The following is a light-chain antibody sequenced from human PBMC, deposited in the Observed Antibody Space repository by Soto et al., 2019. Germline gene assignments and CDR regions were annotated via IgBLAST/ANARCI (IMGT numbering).Light chain of an antibody. J-gene: IGKJ4*01. CDR2: GAS. V-gene: IGKV3-20*01. CDR3: QHFDDSLT. CDR1: QSVDSST. Sequence: EVVLTQSLGTLSLSPGERATLSCRASQSVDSSTLAWYQQKPGQAPRLLLSGASKSATGTPDRFSGSGSGTDFTLTISRLEPEDFAVYYCQHFDDSLTFGGGTKVELK.